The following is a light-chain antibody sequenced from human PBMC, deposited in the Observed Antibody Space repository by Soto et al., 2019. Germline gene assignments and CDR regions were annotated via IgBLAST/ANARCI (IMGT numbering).Light chain of an antibody. J-gene: IGKJ1*01. CDR1: QSVSSY. CDR3: RQHGDSSWT. CDR2: DAS. V-gene: IGKV3-11*01. Sequence: EIVLTQSPATLSLSPGERATLSCRASQSVSSYLAWYQQKPGQPPTLLIFDASNRATGIIAGWCGSGACTTFSLSTISRLQADVVVDYYRQHGDSSWTFGQGTKVDIK.